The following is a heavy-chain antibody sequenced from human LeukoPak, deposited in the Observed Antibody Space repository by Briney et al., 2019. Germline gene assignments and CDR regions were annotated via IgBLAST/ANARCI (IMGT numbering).Heavy chain of an antibody. CDR2: ISAYNGNT. CDR1: GDTFTGYY. J-gene: IGHJ3*02. D-gene: IGHD6-13*01. CDR3: ARDQSVRLLQTSSTYFKHVFAI. Sequence: GASVKVSCKASGDTFTGYYIHWVRQAPGLGLEWMGWISAYNGNTNYAQKVQGRVTMTTDTSTSTAYMELRSLRFDDTAVYYCARDQSVRLLQTSSTYFKHVFAIWGQGSMVTVSS. V-gene: IGHV1-18*04.